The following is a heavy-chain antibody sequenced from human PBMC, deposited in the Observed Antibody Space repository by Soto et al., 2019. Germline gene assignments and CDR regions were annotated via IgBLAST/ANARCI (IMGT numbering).Heavy chain of an antibody. CDR1: GFRFDDYG. D-gene: IGHD2-15*01. CDR2: ISYYSGSI. CDR3: AKSMGGTANGMDV. J-gene: IGHJ6*02. V-gene: IGHV3-9*01. Sequence: EVQLVESGGGLVQPGRSPRLSCAASGFRFDDYGMHWVRQVPGKGLEWVSGISYYSGSIGYADSVKGRFTISRDNAKNSLYLKMNSLRAENTALYYCAKSMGGTANGMDVWCQGTTVTVSS.